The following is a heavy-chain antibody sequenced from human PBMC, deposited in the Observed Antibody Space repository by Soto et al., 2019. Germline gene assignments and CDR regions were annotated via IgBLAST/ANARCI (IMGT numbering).Heavy chain of an antibody. J-gene: IGHJ4*02. CDR2: IYYSGST. V-gene: IGHV4-59*01. CDR3: ARSRGGYFGY. Sequence: QVQLQESGPGLVKPSETLSLTCSVSGVSISSYYWSWIRQPPGKGLEWIGYIYYSGSTNYNPSLKSRVTISVDTSKNQFSLKLSSVTAADTAVYYCARSRGGYFGYWGQGTLVTVSS. CDR1: GVSISSYY. D-gene: IGHD3-22*01.